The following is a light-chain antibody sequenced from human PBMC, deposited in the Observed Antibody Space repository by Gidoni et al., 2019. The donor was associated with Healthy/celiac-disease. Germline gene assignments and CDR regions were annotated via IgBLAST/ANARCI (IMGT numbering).Light chain of an antibody. Sequence: DIQMTQSPSSLSASVGNRVTITFRASQSISSYLNWYQQKPGKAPKLLIYAPSSLQSGVPTRFSGSGSGTDFTLTISSLQPEDFATYYCQQSYSTPRTFGQETKVEIK. J-gene: IGKJ1*01. V-gene: IGKV1-39*01. CDR1: QSISSY. CDR2: APS. CDR3: QQSYSTPRT.